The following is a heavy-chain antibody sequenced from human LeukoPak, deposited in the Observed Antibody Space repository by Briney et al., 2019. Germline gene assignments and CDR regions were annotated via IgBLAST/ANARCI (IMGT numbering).Heavy chain of an antibody. J-gene: IGHJ5*02. D-gene: IGHD3-16*01. Sequence: PGGSLRLSCAASGFTFSRYWMSWVRQAPGKGLEWLANIKQDGSEKYYVDSVKGRFTISGDNAKNSLYLQMNSLRAEDMAVYYCAREAARGNWFDPWGQGTLVTVSS. V-gene: IGHV3-7*01. CDR1: GFTFSRYW. CDR2: IKQDGSEK. CDR3: AREAARGNWFDP.